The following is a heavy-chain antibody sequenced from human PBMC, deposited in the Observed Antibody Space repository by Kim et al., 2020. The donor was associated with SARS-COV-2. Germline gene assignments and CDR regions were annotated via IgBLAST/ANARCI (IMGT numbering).Heavy chain of an antibody. V-gene: IGHV4-34*01. CDR3: ARLAYSSGWYGAGYFDY. Sequence: SETLSLTCAVYGGSFSGYYWSWIRQPPGKGLEWIGEINHSGSTNYNPSLKSRVTISVDTSKNQFSLKLSSVTAADTAVYYCARLAYSSGWYGAGYFDYWGQGTLVTVSS. J-gene: IGHJ4*02. CDR1: GGSFSGYY. CDR2: INHSGST. D-gene: IGHD6-19*01.